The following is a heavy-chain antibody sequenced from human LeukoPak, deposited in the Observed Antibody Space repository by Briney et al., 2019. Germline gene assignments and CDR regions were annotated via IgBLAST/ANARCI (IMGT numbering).Heavy chain of an antibody. V-gene: IGHV1-2*02. CDR3: AKVGITPRVKQYYFDY. J-gene: IGHJ4*02. CDR1: GYTFTGYY. Sequence: ASVKVSCKASGYTFTGYYMRWVRQAPGQGLEWMGWINPDSGGTNYAQKFQGRVTMTRDTSISTAYMELSRLRSDDTAVFYCAKVGITPRVKQYYFDYWGQGTLVTVSS. D-gene: IGHD1-14*01. CDR2: INPDSGGT.